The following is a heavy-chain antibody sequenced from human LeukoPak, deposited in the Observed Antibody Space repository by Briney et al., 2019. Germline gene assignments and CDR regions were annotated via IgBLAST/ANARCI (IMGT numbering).Heavy chain of an antibody. CDR3: ARRGRIVGATTSFDY. V-gene: IGHV1-18*01. D-gene: IGHD1-26*01. Sequence: GASVKVSCKASGYTFTSYGISWVRQAPGQGLEWMGWISAYNGNTNYAQKLQGRVTMTTDTSTSTAYMELRSLRSDDTAVYYCARRGRIVGATTSFDYWGQGTLVTVSS. J-gene: IGHJ4*02. CDR1: GYTFTSYG. CDR2: ISAYNGNT.